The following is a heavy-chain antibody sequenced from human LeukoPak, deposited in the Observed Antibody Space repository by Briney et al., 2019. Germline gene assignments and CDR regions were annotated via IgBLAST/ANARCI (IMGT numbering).Heavy chain of an antibody. J-gene: IGHJ4*02. CDR2: IYSGGST. V-gene: IGHV3-53*01. CDR3: ARGGSYSAASFDY. CDR1: GFTVSSDY. Sequence: PGGSLRLSCAASGFTVSSDYMSWVRQAPGKGLEWVSVIYSGGSTYYADSVEGRFTISRDNSKNTLYLQMNSLRAEDTAVYYCARGGSYSAASFDYWGQGALVTVSS. D-gene: IGHD1-26*01.